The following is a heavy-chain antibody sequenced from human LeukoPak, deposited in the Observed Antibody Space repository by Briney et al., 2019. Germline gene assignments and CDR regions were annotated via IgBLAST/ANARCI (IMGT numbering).Heavy chain of an antibody. CDR2: IYSGGST. J-gene: IGHJ4*02. Sequence: GGSLRLSCAASGFTFSSYAMHWVRQAPGKGLEWVSVIYSGGSTYYADSVKGRFTISRDNSKNTLYLQMNSLRAEDTAVYYCATGSSVRPFDYWGQGTLVTVSS. CDR3: ATGSSVRPFDY. D-gene: IGHD3-10*01. CDR1: GFTFSSYA. V-gene: IGHV3-53*01.